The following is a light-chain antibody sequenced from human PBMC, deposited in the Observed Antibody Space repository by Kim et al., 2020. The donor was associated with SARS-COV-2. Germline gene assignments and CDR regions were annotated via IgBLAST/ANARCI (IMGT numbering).Light chain of an antibody. CDR3: QQRTSWPPLT. J-gene: IGKJ4*01. CDR1: QNVDTY. CDR2: DAS. Sequence: SPGETATPSRRARQNVDTYVAWSQHNPGQGPRLLTYDASTRAAGIPDRFSGSASGTEFTLPIGSLEPEDFGVYYCQQRTSWPPLTFGGGTKVEIK. V-gene: IGKV3-11*01.